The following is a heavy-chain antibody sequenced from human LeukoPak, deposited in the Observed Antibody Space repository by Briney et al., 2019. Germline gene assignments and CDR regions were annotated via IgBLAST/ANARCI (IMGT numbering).Heavy chain of an antibody. CDR1: GFTFSSYS. D-gene: IGHD5-12*01. CDR3: ARDGWLQGY. CDR2: ISSSSSYM. V-gene: IGHV3-21*01. Sequence: GGSLRLSCAASGFTFSSYSMNWVRQAPGKGLEWVSSISSSSSYMYYADSVKGRFTISRDNAKNSLYLQMNSLRAEDTAVYYCARDGWLQGYWGQGTLVTVSS. J-gene: IGHJ4*02.